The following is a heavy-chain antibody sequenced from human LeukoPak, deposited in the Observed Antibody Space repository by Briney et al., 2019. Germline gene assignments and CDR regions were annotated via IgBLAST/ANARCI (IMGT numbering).Heavy chain of an antibody. CDR1: GGSISSYY. J-gene: IGHJ5*02. D-gene: IGHD3-3*01. CDR2: IYYSGST. Sequence: KTSETLSLTCTVSGGSISSYYWSWIRQPPGKGLERIGYIYYSGSTNYNPSLKSRVTISVDTSKNQFSLKLSSVTAADTAVYYCARVMPNYDFWSGYLNWFDPWGQGTLVTVSS. CDR3: ARVMPNYDFWSGYLNWFDP. V-gene: IGHV4-59*01.